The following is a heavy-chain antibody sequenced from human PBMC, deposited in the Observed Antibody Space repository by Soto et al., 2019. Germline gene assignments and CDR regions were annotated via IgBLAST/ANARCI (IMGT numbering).Heavy chain of an antibody. D-gene: IGHD1-7*01. J-gene: IGHJ5*02. CDR3: ARQGGGLELLVQNWFDP. Sequence: TLSLTCAVSGGSISRSSYYWGWIRQPPGKGLEWIGSIYYSGSTYYNPSLKSRVTISVDTSKNQFSLKLSSVTAADTAVYYCARQGGGLELLVQNWFDPWGQGTLVTVSS. V-gene: IGHV4-39*01. CDR1: GGSISRSSYY. CDR2: IYYSGST.